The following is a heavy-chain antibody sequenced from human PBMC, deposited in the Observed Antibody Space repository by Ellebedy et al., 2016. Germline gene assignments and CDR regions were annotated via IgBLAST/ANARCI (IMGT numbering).Heavy chain of an antibody. CDR3: ARETADYDSTGFDY. CDR2: ISWNSGSI. J-gene: IGHJ4*02. Sequence: SLKISCAASGFAFDDYAMHWVRQAPGKGLEWVSGISWNSGSIGYADSVKGRFTISRDNAKNSLYLQMNSLRAEDTAVYYCARETADYDSTGFDYWGQGTLVTVSS. V-gene: IGHV3-9*01. D-gene: IGHD3-22*01. CDR1: GFAFDDYA.